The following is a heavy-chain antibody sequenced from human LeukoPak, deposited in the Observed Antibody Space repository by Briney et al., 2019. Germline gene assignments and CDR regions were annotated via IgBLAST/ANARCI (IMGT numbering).Heavy chain of an antibody. CDR3: ARGQTYYYESSGYPDY. J-gene: IGHJ4*02. CDR2: INHSGST. D-gene: IGHD3-22*01. V-gene: IGHV4-34*01. CDR1: GGSFSGYY. Sequence: SETLSLTCAVYGGSFSGYYWSWIRQPPGKGLEWIGEINHSGSTNYNPSLKSRVTISVDTSKDQFSLKLSSVTAADTAVYYCARGQTYYYESSGYPDYWGQGTLATVSS.